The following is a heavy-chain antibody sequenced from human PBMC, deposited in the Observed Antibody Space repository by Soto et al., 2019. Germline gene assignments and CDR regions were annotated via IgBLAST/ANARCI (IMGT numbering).Heavy chain of an antibody. CDR3: ARVQYYYDSSGYYNRAPDY. CDR1: GYTFTSYG. CDR2: ISAYNGNT. Sequence: GASVKVSCKASGYTFTSYGISWVRQAPGQGLEWMGWISAYNGNTNYAQKLQGRVTMTTDTSTSTAYMELRSLRSDDTAVYYCARVQYYYDSSGYYNRAPDYWGQGTLVTVSS. V-gene: IGHV1-18*01. J-gene: IGHJ4*02. D-gene: IGHD3-22*01.